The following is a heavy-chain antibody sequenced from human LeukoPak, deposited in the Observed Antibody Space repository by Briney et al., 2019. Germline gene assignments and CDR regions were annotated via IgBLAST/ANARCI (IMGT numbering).Heavy chain of an antibody. CDR3: ARVKVATNAFDI. CDR1: GFTFSSYS. D-gene: IGHD5-12*01. V-gene: IGHV3-21*01. J-gene: IGHJ3*02. CDR2: ISSSSSYI. Sequence: GGSLRLSCAASGFTFSSYSMNWVRQAPGKGLEWVSSISSSSSYIYYADSVKGRFTISRDNAKNSLYLQMNSLRAEDTAVYYCARVKVATNAFDIWGQGTMVTVSS.